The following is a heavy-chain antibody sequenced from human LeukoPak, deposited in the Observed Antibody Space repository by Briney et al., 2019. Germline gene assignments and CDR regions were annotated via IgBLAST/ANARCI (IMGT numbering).Heavy chain of an antibody. CDR3: ARETYARLDY. J-gene: IGHJ4*02. CDR2: ISYDGSNK. D-gene: IGHD4-17*01. Sequence: GGSLRLSCAASGFTFSSYAMHWVRQAPGKGLEWVAVISYDGSNKYYADSVKGRFTISRDNSKNTLYLQMNSLRAEDTAVYYCARETYARLDYWGQGTLVTVSS. CDR1: GFTFSSYA. V-gene: IGHV3-30*01.